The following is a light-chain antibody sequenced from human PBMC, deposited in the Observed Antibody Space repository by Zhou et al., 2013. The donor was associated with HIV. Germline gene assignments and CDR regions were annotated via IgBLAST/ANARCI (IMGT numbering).Light chain of an antibody. CDR1: RSNIGFHS. Sequence: QSVLTQPPSVSAAPGQKVTISCSGTRSNIGFHSVSWYQQLPGTAPKLLIYDNNKRPSGIPDRFSGSKSGTSATLDITGLQTGDEADYYCGTWDSSLSAVVFGGGTKLTVL. J-gene: IGLJ2*01. CDR3: GTWDSSLSAVV. CDR2: DNN. V-gene: IGLV1-51*01.